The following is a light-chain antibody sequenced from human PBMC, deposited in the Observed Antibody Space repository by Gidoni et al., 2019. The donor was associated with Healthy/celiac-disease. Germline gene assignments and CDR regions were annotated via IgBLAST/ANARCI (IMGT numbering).Light chain of an antibody. CDR2: AAS. Sequence: DIQMTQSPSSLSASVGDRVTITCRASQSISSYLNWYQQKPGKAPKLLIYAASSLQSGIPSRFSGSGSGTDFTLTISSLQPEGFTTYYCQQSYSTPQTFGQGTKVEIK. CDR1: QSISSY. J-gene: IGKJ1*01. V-gene: IGKV1-39*01. CDR3: QQSYSTPQT.